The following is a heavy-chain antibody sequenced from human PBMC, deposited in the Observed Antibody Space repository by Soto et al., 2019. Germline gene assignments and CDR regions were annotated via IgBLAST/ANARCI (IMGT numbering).Heavy chain of an antibody. V-gene: IGHV1-8*01. D-gene: IGHD2-8*01. J-gene: IGHJ4*02. CDR2: MNPNNGNT. CDR1: GYTFTSYD. Sequence: GASVEVCCKASGYTFTSYDINWVRQATGRGLERMGWMNPNNGNTGYAQKFQGRVTMTRNTSISTAYMELSSLRSEDTAVYYCARGPHPYFNDYWGQETLVTVSS. CDR3: ARGPHPYFNDY.